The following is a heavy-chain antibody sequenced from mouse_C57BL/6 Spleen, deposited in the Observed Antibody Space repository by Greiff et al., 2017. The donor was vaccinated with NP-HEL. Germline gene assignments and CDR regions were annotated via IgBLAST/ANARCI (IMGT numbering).Heavy chain of an antibody. Sequence: QVQLKQSGAELARPGASVKLSCKASGYTFTSYGISWVKQRTGQGLEWIGEIYPRSGNTYYNEKFKGKATLTADKSSSTAYMELRSLTSEDSAVYFCARWDERGYFDVWGTGTTVTVSS. CDR2: IYPRSGNT. CDR1: GYTFTSYG. V-gene: IGHV1-81*01. D-gene: IGHD4-1*01. CDR3: ARWDERGYFDV. J-gene: IGHJ1*03.